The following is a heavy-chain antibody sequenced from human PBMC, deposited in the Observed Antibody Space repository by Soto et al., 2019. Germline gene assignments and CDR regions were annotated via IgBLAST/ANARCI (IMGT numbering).Heavy chain of an antibody. CDR1: GGSISSSSYY. Sequence: SETLSLTCTVSGGSISSSSYYWGWIRHPPGKGLEWIGSIYYSGSTYYNPSLKSRVTISVDTSKNQFSLKLSSVTAADTAVYYCARHSPSDYWGQGTLVTVSS. J-gene: IGHJ4*02. V-gene: IGHV4-39*01. CDR2: IYYSGST. CDR3: ARHSPSDY.